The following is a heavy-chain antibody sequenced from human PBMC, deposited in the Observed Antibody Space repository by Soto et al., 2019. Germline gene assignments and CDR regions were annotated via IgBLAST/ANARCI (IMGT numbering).Heavy chain of an antibody. V-gene: IGHV3-30*04. CDR2: ISYDGSNA. CDR3: ARDGGGFGELLLNSYDALDL. D-gene: IGHD3-10*01. J-gene: IGHJ3*01. CDR1: GFSFSTYA. Sequence: GGSLRLSCTASGFSFSTYAMYWVRQAPGKGLEWVAIISYDGSNAQYADSVKGRFTVARDNSKNTLYLQMHSLTAEGTAVYYCARDGGGFGELLLNSYDALDLWGQGKLVTVSS.